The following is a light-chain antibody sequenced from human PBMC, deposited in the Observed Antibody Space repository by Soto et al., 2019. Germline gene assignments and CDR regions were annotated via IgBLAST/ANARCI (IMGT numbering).Light chain of an antibody. V-gene: IGLV1-36*01. CDR1: SSNIGNNA. J-gene: IGLJ2*01. Sequence: QSVLTQPPSVSEAPRQRVTLSCSGSSSNIGNNAVNWYQQLPGKAPKLLIYYDDLLPSGVSDRFSGSKSGTSASLAISGLQSEDEADYYCAAWDDSLNGPYVVFGGGTQLTVL. CDR3: AAWDDSLNGPYVV. CDR2: YDD.